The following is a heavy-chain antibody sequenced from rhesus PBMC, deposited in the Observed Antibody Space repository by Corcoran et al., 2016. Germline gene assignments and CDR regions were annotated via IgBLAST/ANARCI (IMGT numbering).Heavy chain of an antibody. J-gene: IGHJ3*01. CDR2: IYGSGGRP. D-gene: IGHD3-3*01. Sequence: QVQLQESGPAVVKPSETLSLTCAVSGGSISSSNWWSWIRQSPGKGLEWIGGIYGSGGRPEYNPPLKSRVTISIDTSKNQFTLKLSSVTAADTAVYYCAPETSIQFLGWLLMVGAFDFWGQGLRVTVSS. CDR3: APETSIQFLGWLLMVGAFDF. V-gene: IGHV4-93*02. CDR1: GGSISSSNW.